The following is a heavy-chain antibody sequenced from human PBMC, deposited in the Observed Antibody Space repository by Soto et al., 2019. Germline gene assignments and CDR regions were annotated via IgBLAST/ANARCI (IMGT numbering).Heavy chain of an antibody. Sequence: PGGPLRLSCAAAGFTFSNAWMNWVRQAPGKGLEWVARIKSKTDGGTTDYAAPVKGRFTISRDDSKNTLFLQMNSLKTEDTAVYYCTTSILTGYFRWSIFDYWGQGTLVTVSS. CDR3: TTSILTGYFRWSIFDY. CDR1: GFTFSNAW. CDR2: IKSKTDGGTT. J-gene: IGHJ4*02. D-gene: IGHD3-9*01. V-gene: IGHV3-15*07.